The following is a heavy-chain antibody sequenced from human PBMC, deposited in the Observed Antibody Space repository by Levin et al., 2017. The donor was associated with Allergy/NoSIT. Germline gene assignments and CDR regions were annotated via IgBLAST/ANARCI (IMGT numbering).Heavy chain of an antibody. Sequence: ASVKVSCKASGYTFTSYGISWVRQAPGQGLEWMGWISAYNGNTNYAHMLQGRVTITTDTSTSTAYIELRSLRSDDTAVYYGARGVATILGRPFDYWGQGTLVTVSS. J-gene: IGHJ4*02. V-gene: IGHV1-18*01. CDR1: GYTFTSYG. CDR3: ARGVATILGRPFDY. D-gene: IGHD5-12*01. CDR2: ISAYNGNT.